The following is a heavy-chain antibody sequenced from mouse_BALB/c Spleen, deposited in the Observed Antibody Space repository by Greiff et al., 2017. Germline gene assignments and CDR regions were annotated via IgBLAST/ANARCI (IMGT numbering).Heavy chain of an antibody. CDR2: IWSDGST. V-gene: IGHV2-6-2*01. CDR3: ARHHYYDYENYYAMDY. D-gene: IGHD2-4*01. Sequence: VQRVESGPDLVAPSQSLSITCTVSGFSLTSYGVHWVRQPPGKGLEWLVVIWSDGSTTYNSALKSRLSISKDNSKSQVFLKMNSLQTDDTAMYYCARHHYYDYENYYAMDYWGQGTSVTVSS. CDR1: GFSLTSYG. J-gene: IGHJ4*01.